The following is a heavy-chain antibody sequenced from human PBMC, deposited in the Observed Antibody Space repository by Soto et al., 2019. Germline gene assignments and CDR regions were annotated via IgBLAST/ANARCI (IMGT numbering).Heavy chain of an antibody. CDR2: ISASGGST. D-gene: IGHD3-16*01. J-gene: IGHJ4*01. Sequence: GGSLRLSCAASGFTFRSYAMSWVRQAPGKGLEWVLGISASGGSTYYADSVKGRLTISRENSKNTLYLQMNSLRAEDTAAYYCAKGADSGGFDYWGHGTPVTVSS. CDR3: AKGADSGGFDY. V-gene: IGHV3-23*01. CDR1: GFTFRSYA.